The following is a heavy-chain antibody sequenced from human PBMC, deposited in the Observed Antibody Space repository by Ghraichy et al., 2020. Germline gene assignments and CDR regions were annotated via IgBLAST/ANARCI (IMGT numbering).Heavy chain of an antibody. Sequence: GGSLRLSCAASGFTFSDYYMSWIRQAPGKGLEWVSYISSSGSTIYYADSVKGRFTISRDNAKNSLYLQMNSLRAEDTAVYYCARDTLTLNRDGYNRPWGQGTLVTVSS. D-gene: IGHD5-24*01. CDR1: GFTFSDYY. J-gene: IGHJ5*02. CDR2: ISSSGSTI. V-gene: IGHV3-11*01. CDR3: ARDTLTLNRDGYNRP.